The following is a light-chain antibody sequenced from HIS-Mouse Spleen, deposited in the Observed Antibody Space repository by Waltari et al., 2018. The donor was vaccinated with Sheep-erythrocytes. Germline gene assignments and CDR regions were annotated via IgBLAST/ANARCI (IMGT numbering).Light chain of an antibody. V-gene: IGLV2-11*01. CDR2: DVS. CDR1: SSDVGGFNY. CDR3: CSYAGSYTLV. Sequence: QSALTQPRSVSGSPGQSVTISCTGTSSDVGGFNYVSSYQQHPGKAPKLMSYDVSKRPSWVPDRFSGSKYDNTASLTISGLQAEDEADYYCCSYAGSYTLVFGGGTKLTVL. J-gene: IGLJ2*01.